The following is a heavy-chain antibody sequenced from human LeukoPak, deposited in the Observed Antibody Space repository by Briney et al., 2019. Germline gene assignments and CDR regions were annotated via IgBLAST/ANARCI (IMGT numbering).Heavy chain of an antibody. CDR2: ISSSSSYI. J-gene: IGHJ4*02. D-gene: IGHD3-9*01. V-gene: IGHV3-21*04. Sequence: GGSLRLSCAASGFTFSSYSMNWVRQAPGKGLEWVSSISSSSSYIYYADSVKGRFTISRDNSKNTLYLQMNSLRAEDTAVYYCAKARYDILTVGYWGQGTLVTVSS. CDR3: AKARYDILTVGY. CDR1: GFTFSSYS.